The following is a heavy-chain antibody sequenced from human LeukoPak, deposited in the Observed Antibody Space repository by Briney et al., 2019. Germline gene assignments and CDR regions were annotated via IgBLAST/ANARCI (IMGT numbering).Heavy chain of an antibody. CDR2: TSSSSSYI. V-gene: IGHV3-21*01. Sequence: GGSLILSCAASGFTFSSYSMNWVRQAPGKGLEWVSSTSSSSSYIYYADSVKGRFTISRDNAKNSLYLQMNSLRAEDTAVYYCARYGRKGYCSSTSCSMPPDYWGQGTLVTVSS. CDR1: GFTFSSYS. CDR3: ARYGRKGYCSSTSCSMPPDY. J-gene: IGHJ4*02. D-gene: IGHD2-2*01.